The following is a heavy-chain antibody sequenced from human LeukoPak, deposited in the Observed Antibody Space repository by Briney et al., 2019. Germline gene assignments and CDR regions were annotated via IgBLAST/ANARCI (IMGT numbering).Heavy chain of an antibody. CDR1: GFTFSAYW. CDR2: INSDGSST. V-gene: IGHV3-74*01. CDR3: TSKTTDYYDSSGVGGY. Sequence: PGGSLRLSCAASGFTFSAYWVHWVRQPPGKGLVWVSRINSDGSSTSYADSVKGRFTISRDNAKNTLYLQMNSLRAEDTAVYYCTSKTTDYYDSSGVGGYWGQGTLVTVSS. J-gene: IGHJ4*02. D-gene: IGHD3-22*01.